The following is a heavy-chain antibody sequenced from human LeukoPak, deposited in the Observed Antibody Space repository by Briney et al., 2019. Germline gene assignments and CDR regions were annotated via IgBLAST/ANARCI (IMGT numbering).Heavy chain of an antibody. CDR2: IYSVSDT. CDR1: GFSVSGNY. CDR3: ARWGYDSSGSYWDN. D-gene: IGHD3-22*01. J-gene: IGHJ4*02. Sequence: GGSLRLSCAASGFSVSGNYMTWVRQAPGKGLQWVSVIYSVSDTFYADSVKGRFTISRDNSKSTVSLQMNSLRADDTAVYYCARWGYDSSGSYWDNWGQGTLVTVSS. V-gene: IGHV3-53*01.